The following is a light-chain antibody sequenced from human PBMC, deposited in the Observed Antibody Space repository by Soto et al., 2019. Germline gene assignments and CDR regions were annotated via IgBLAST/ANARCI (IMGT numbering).Light chain of an antibody. J-gene: IGKJ2*01. Sequence: DIQVTQSPSSLSASAGDRVTITCRASQSISTYLNWYQQKPGKAPKLLIYAASSLQSGVPSRFSGSGSGTDFTLTISSLQPEDFATYYCQQTYSAPYTFGQGTKLEIK. V-gene: IGKV1-39*01. CDR1: QSISTY. CDR3: QQTYSAPYT. CDR2: AAS.